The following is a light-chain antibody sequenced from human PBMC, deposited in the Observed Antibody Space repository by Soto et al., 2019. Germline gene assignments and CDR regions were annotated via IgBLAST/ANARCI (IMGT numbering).Light chain of an antibody. CDR2: EVS. Sequence: QSVLAQPASVSGSPGQSITISCTGTSSYVGNYDLVSWYQQHPGKAPKLLIYEVSQRPSGLSNRFSGSKSGDTASLTISGLQAEDEADYYCCSYAGGSTFVFGAGTKVTVL. J-gene: IGLJ1*01. CDR1: SSYVGNYDL. CDR3: CSYAGGSTFV. V-gene: IGLV2-23*02.